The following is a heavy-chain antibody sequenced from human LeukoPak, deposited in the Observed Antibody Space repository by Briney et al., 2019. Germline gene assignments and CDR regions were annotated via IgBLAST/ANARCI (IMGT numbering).Heavy chain of an antibody. Sequence: SETLSLTCAVYGGSFSGYYWNWIRQPPGKGLEWIGEINHSGSTNYNPSLKSRVTISVDTSKNQFSLKLSSVTAADTAVYYCARASSGFYYYYGMDVWGKGTTVTVSS. CDR2: INHSGST. D-gene: IGHD3-10*01. V-gene: IGHV4-34*01. CDR3: ARASSGFYYYYGMDV. J-gene: IGHJ6*04. CDR1: GGSFSGYY.